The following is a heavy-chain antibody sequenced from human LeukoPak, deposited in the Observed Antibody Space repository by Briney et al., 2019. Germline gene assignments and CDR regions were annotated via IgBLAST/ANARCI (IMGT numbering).Heavy chain of an antibody. CDR2: ISGSGGST. V-gene: IGHV3-23*01. J-gene: IGHJ6*03. CDR1: GGSISSSSYY. Sequence: ETLSLTCTVSGGSISSSSYYWGWIRQPPGKGLEWVSAISGSGGSTYYADSVKGRFTISRDNSKNTLYLQMNSLRAEDTAVYYCAKYSSSEREAYYYYYMDVWGKGTTVTVSS. CDR3: AKYSSSEREAYYYYYMDV. D-gene: IGHD6-6*01.